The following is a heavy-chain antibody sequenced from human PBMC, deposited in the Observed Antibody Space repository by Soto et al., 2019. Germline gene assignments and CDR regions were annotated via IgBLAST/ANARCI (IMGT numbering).Heavy chain of an antibody. D-gene: IGHD3-16*01. V-gene: IGHV4-30-2*01. CDR3: ARVVAQGPVWGPNYFDP. Sequence: SETLSLTCAFSVGSISSGGFSCSWIGQPPWKGLEWIGYIYHSGSTYYNPSLKSRVTISIDKSKNQFSLKLGSVIAADTAVYYCARVVAQGPVWGPNYFDPWRQGTLVTVS. J-gene: IGHJ5*02. CDR1: VGSISSGGFS. CDR2: IYHSGST.